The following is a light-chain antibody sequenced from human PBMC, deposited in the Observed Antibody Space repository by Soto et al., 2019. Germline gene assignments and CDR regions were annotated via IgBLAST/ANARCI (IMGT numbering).Light chain of an antibody. CDR2: GAS. V-gene: IGKV3-20*01. CDR3: QQYGSSPRT. CDR1: QSVSSTY. Sequence: EIVLTQSPGTLSLSPGERATLSCTASQSVSSTYLAWYQQKPGQAPRLLIYGASSRATVIPDRFSGSGSGTEFTLTISSLEPEDFTVYYCQQYGSSPRTFGQGTRLDIK. J-gene: IGKJ2*01.